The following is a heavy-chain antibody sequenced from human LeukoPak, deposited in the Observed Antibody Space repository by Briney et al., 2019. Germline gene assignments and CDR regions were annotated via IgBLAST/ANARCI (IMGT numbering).Heavy chain of an antibody. J-gene: IGHJ4*02. D-gene: IGHD1-26*01. Sequence: GGPLRLSCAASGFTVSSNYMSWVRQAPGKGLEWVSVIYSGGSTYYADSVKGRFTISRDNSKNTLYLQMNSLRAEDTAVYYCAREGSYSSFDHWGQGTLVTVSS. CDR1: GFTVSSNY. CDR2: IYSGGST. V-gene: IGHV3-53*01. CDR3: AREGSYSSFDH.